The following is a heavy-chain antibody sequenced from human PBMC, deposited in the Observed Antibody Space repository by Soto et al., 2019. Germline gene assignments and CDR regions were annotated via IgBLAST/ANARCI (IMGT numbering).Heavy chain of an antibody. D-gene: IGHD2-15*01. V-gene: IGHV3-13*01. CDR1: GFTFSSYD. CDR2: IGTAGDT. J-gene: IGHJ6*02. Sequence: GGSLRLSCAASGFTFSSYDMHWVRQATGKGLEWVSAIGTAGDTYYPGSVKGRFTISRENAKNSWYLQMNSLRAEDTAVYYCARDSTGGGGRQDIVVVVAHYGMDVWGQGTTVTVSS. CDR3: ARDSTGGGGRQDIVVVVAHYGMDV.